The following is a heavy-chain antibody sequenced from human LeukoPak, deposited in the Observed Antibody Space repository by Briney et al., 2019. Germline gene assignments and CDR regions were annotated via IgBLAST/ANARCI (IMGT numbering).Heavy chain of an antibody. V-gene: IGHV1-2*02. CDR3: ARDSYYYDSSGYSEGNFDY. D-gene: IGHD3-22*01. Sequence: ASVKVSCKASGYTFTGYYMHWVRQAPGQGLEWMGCINPNSGGTNYAQKFQGRVTMTRDTSISTAYMELSRLRSDDTAVYYCARDSYYYDSSGYSEGNFDYWGQGTLVTVSS. CDR1: GYTFTGYY. CDR2: INPNSGGT. J-gene: IGHJ4*02.